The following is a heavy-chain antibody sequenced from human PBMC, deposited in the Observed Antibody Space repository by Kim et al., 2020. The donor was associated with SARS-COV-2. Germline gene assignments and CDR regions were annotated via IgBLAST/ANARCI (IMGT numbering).Heavy chain of an antibody. CDR3: ARGPSYIGSSSWYVRLYYYGMDV. CDR1: GGSFSGYY. J-gene: IGHJ6*02. V-gene: IGHV4-34*01. D-gene: IGHD6-13*01. CDR2: INHSGST. Sequence: SETLSLTCAVYGGSFSGYYWSWIRQPPGKGLEWIGEINHSGSTNYNPSLKSRVTISVDTSKNQFSLKLSSVTAADTAVYYCARGPSYIGSSSWYVRLYYYGMDVWGQGTTVTVSS.